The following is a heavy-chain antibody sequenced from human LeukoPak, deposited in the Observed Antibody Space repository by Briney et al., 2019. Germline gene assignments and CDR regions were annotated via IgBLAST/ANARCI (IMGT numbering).Heavy chain of an antibody. J-gene: IGHJ6*03. CDR1: GGSISSYY. V-gene: IGHV4-59*01. CDR2: IYYSGRT. Sequence: SETLSLTCTVSGGSISSYYWSWIRQPPGKGLEWIGYIYYSGRTNYNPSLKSRVTISVDTSKTQFSLKLSSVTAADTAVYYCARGSQILRYFDWLPDYYYYYYMDVWGKGTTVTVSS. CDR3: ARGSQILRYFDWLPDYYYYYYMDV. D-gene: IGHD3-9*01.